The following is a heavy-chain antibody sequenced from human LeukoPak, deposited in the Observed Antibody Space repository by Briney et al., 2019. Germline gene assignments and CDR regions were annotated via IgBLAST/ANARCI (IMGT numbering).Heavy chain of an antibody. Sequence: GESLKISCKGSGYSINNYWIGWVRQMPGKGLEWMGIIYPADSDIRYSPSFQGQVTISADKSISTAYLQWSSLKASDTAMYYCARQEYCSGGSCYAWFDPWGQGTLVIVSS. V-gene: IGHV5-51*01. D-gene: IGHD2-15*01. CDR2: IYPADSDI. CDR1: GYSINNYW. CDR3: ARQEYCSGGSCYAWFDP. J-gene: IGHJ5*02.